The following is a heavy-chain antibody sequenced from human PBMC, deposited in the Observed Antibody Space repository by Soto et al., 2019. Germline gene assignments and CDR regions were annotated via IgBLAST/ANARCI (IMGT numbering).Heavy chain of an antibody. D-gene: IGHD3-3*01. V-gene: IGHV4-39*01. Sequence: QVQLQESGPGLVKPSETLSLTCSVSGGSISGSTYHWGWIRQPPGQGLEWIGSIYYSGRTYYNPSLKSRVTIPVDPSKNQFSLKLSSVTAADTAVYYCARHRFLEWLSSLGCFDPWGQGTLVTVSS. CDR3: ARHRFLEWLSSLGCFDP. J-gene: IGHJ5*02. CDR1: GGSISGSTYH. CDR2: IYYSGRT.